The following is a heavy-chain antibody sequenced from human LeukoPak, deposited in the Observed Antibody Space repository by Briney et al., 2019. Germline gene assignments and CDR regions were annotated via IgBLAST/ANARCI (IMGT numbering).Heavy chain of an antibody. CDR1: GDSISSSSHS. CDR2: IYYSGNT. CDR3: AACLSATWAIDY. J-gene: IGHJ4*02. V-gene: IGHV4-39*07. Sequence: SETLSLTCSVSGDSISSSSHSWGWIRQPPGKGLEWIGTIYYSGNTNYNPSLKSRVTMSLDTSKNQFSLKLSSVTAADTAVYYCAACLSATWAIDYWGQGTLVTVSS. D-gene: IGHD1-1*01.